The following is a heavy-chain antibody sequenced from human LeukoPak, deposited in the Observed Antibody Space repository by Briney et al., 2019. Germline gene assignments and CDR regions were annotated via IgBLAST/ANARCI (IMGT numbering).Heavy chain of an antibody. V-gene: IGHV3-48*03. Sequence: GGSLRLSCAASGFTFSSYEMNWVRQAPGKGLEWVSYISSSGSTIYYADSVKGRFTISRDNAKNSLYLQMNSLRAEDTAVYYCARALRITYGSGSYSKAFVYYGMDVWGQGTTVTVSS. D-gene: IGHD3-10*01. CDR2: ISSSGSTI. CDR1: GFTFSSYE. CDR3: ARALRITYGSGSYSKAFVYYGMDV. J-gene: IGHJ6*02.